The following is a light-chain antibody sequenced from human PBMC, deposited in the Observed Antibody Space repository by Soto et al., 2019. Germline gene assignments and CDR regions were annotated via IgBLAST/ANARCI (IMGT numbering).Light chain of an antibody. J-gene: IGKJ5*01. Sequence: EIVMTQSPATLSVSPGERATLSCRASQSVSSNLAWYQQKPGQAPRLLIYGASRRATGIPDRFSGSGSGTDFTLTISRLEPEDFAVYYCQQYDSSPITFGQGTRLEI. V-gene: IGKV3-20*01. CDR3: QQYDSSPIT. CDR1: QSVSSN. CDR2: GAS.